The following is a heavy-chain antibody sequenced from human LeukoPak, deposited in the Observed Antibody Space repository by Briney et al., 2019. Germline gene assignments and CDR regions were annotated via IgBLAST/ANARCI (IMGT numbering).Heavy chain of an antibody. V-gene: IGHV1-2*02. CDR3: ASGRDGYNYYGPFDY. D-gene: IGHD5-24*01. Sequence: ASVKVSCKASGYTFTSYAMHWVRQAPGQRLEWMGWINPNSGGTNYAQKFQGRVTMTRDTSISTAYMELSRLRSDDTAVYYCASGRDGYNYYGPFDYWGQGTLVTVSS. CDR1: GYTFTSYA. CDR2: INPNSGGT. J-gene: IGHJ4*02.